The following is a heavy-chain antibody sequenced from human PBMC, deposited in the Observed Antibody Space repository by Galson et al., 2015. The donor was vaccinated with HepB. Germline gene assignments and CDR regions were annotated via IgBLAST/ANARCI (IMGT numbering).Heavy chain of an antibody. J-gene: IGHJ4*02. V-gene: IGHV3-23*01. CDR2: ISGSGGST. CDR3: AKDRRITAAGTFIKTFDY. CDR1: GFTFSSYA. Sequence: SLRLSCAASGFTFSSYAMSWVRQAPGKGLEWVSAISGSGGSTYYADSVKGRFTISRDNSKNTLYLQMNSLRVEDTAVYYCAKDRRITAAGTFIKTFDYWGQGTLVTVSS. D-gene: IGHD6-13*01.